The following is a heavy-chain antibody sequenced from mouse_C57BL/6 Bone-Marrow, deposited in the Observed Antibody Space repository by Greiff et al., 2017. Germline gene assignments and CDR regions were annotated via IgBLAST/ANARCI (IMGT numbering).Heavy chain of an antibody. J-gene: IGHJ2*01. Sequence: EVKLMESGAELVRPGASVKLSCTASGFNIKDDYMHWVKQRPEQGLEWIGWIDPENGDTEYASKFQGKATITANTSSTTAYLLLSSLTAEDTAVYYCTPDDNWGQGTALTVSS. CDR3: TPDDN. CDR1: GFNIKDDY. CDR2: IDPENGDT. V-gene: IGHV14-4*01.